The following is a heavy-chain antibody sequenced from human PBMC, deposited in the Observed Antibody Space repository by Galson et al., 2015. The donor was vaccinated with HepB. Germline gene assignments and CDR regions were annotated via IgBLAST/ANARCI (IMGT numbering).Heavy chain of an antibody. CDR1: GGSVSSGSYY. D-gene: IGHD6-13*01. V-gene: IGHV4-61*01. CDR2: IYYSGST. Sequence: ETLSLTCTVSGGSVSSGSYYWSWIRQPPGKGLEWIGYIYYSGSTNYNPSLKSRVTISVDPSKNQFSLKLSSVTAADTAVYYCARDSAAAGFGLDYWGQGTLVTVSS. J-gene: IGHJ4*02. CDR3: ARDSAAAGFGLDY.